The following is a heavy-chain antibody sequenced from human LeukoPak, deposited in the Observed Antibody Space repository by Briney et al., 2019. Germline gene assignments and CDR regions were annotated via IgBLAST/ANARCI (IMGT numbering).Heavy chain of an antibody. CDR3: AKDDISQLRVGELSPWGVFDY. D-gene: IGHD3-16*02. Sequence: ASVKVSCKAFGYTFTDYYIHWLRQAPGQGLEWMGWINPNSGGTDSAQKFQGRVTMTRDTSISTAYMELSSLRSDDTAVYYCAKDDISQLRVGELSPWGVFDYWGQGTLVTVSS. CDR1: GYTFTDYY. J-gene: IGHJ4*02. CDR2: INPNSGGT. V-gene: IGHV1-2*02.